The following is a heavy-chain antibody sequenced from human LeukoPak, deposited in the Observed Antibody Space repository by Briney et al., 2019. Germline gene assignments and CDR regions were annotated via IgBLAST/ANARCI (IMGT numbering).Heavy chain of an antibody. D-gene: IGHD3-22*01. V-gene: IGHV3-23*01. CDR2: ISGSGAGT. Sequence: GGSLRLSCAASGFTFSSYAMGWVSQAPGKGLEWVSSISGSGAGTYYADSVKGRCTISRDNSKNTLYLQMNSLRAEDTAVYYCAKADDDSPGYTNYFDYWGQGTLVTVSS. CDR1: GFTFSSYA. J-gene: IGHJ4*02. CDR3: AKADDDSPGYTNYFDY.